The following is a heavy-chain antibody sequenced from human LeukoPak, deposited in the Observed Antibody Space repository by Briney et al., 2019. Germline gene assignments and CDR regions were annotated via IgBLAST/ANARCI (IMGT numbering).Heavy chain of an antibody. J-gene: IGHJ4*02. CDR2: IYHSGST. V-gene: IGHV4-38-2*02. D-gene: IGHD7-27*01. CDR1: GYSISSGYY. Sequence: SETLSLTCTVSGYSISSGYYWGWIRQPPGKGLEWIGEIYHSGSTNYNPSLKSRVTISVGKSKNQFSLKLSSVTAADTAVYYCARVMWGSGRFDYWGQGTLVTVSS. CDR3: ARVMWGSGRFDY.